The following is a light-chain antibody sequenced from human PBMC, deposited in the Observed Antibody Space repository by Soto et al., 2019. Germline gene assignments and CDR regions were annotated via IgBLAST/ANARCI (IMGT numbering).Light chain of an antibody. CDR1: HYIYSN. CDR2: RAS. V-gene: IGKV3-15*01. CDR3: QQYNNWPLT. J-gene: IGKJ4*01. Sequence: VLRHSLAPLSLQKRERATLSCTASHYIYSNVAWFQQRPGQAPRLLIYRASTRATGTPARFTGSGSGTEFTLTITSLQSEDFAVYYCQQYNNWPLTFGGGTKVDI.